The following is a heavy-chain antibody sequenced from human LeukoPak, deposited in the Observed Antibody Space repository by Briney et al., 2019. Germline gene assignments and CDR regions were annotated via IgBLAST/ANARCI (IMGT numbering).Heavy chain of an antibody. CDR2: INHSGST. CDR3: ARGPSYFQH. Sequence: SETLSLTCAVYGGSFSGYYWSWIRQPPGKGLEWIGEINHSGSTNYNPSLKSRVTISVDTSKNQFSLQLNSVTPEDTAVYYCARGPSYFQHWGQGTLVTVSS. V-gene: IGHV4-34*01. CDR1: GGSFSGYY. J-gene: IGHJ1*01.